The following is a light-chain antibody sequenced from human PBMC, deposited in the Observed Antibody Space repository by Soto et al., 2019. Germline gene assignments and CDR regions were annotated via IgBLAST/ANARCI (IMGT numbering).Light chain of an antibody. Sequence: QSALTQPASVSGSPGQSITISCTGTSSDIGVYNYVSWYQQHPGKAPKLVICEVSNRPSGVSSRFSGSKSDNTASLTISGLRAEDEADYYCTSFTTTNIWVFGGGTQLTVL. CDR3: TSFTTTNIWV. CDR2: EVS. V-gene: IGLV2-14*01. CDR1: SSDIGVYNY. J-gene: IGLJ3*02.